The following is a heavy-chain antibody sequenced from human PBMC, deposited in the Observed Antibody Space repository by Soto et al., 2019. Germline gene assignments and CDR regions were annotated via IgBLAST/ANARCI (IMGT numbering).Heavy chain of an antibody. CDR2: ISGSGGST. Sequence: GGSLRLSCAASGFTFSSYAMSWVRQAPGKGLEWVSAISGSGGSTGYADSVKGRFTISRDNSKNTLYLQMNSLRAEDTAVYYCEKVYCSGGSCYPENENPFDSWGQGTLVTVSS. CDR1: GFTFSSYA. J-gene: IGHJ4*02. D-gene: IGHD2-15*01. CDR3: EKVYCSGGSCYPENENPFDS. V-gene: IGHV3-23*01.